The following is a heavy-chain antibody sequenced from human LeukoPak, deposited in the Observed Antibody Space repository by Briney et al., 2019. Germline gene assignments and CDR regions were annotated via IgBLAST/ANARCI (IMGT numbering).Heavy chain of an antibody. V-gene: IGHV4-34*01. CDR1: GGSFSGYY. D-gene: IGHD1-14*01. J-gene: IGHJ4*02. CDR3: VRHDLIGITGGNFDY. Sequence: SETLSLTCAVYGGSFSGYYWSWIRQPPGKGLEWLGSIYYTGSTYYNPSLKSRVTVSVDTSKNQFSLKLNSVTAADTAVYYCVRHDLIGITGGNFDYWGQGTLVSVSS. CDR2: IYYTGST.